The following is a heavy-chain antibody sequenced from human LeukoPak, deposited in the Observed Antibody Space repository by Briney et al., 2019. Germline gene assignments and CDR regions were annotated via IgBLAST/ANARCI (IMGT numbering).Heavy chain of an antibody. CDR3: ARDSYQDYYGRFDP. J-gene: IGHJ5*02. V-gene: IGHV3-33*01. D-gene: IGHD3-10*01. CDR2: IWDDGNKK. Sequence: QPGGSLRLSCAASGFSFSNHGMHWVRQAPGKRLEWVAVIWDDGNKKRYANSANGRFTISRDNSENTLYLQMNGLTAEDTAMYYCARDSYQDYYGRFDPWGQGTLVIVSS. CDR1: GFSFSNHG.